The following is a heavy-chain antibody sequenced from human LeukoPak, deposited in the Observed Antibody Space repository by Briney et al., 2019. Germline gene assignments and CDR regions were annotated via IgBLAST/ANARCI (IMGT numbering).Heavy chain of an antibody. J-gene: IGHJ2*01. Sequence: SEALSLTCTVSGGSISSYYWSWIRQPPGKGLEWIGYIYYSGSTDYDPSLKSRVTISIDTSKNQISLKLRSVTAADTAVYYCATAGGRRWYYHLWGRGTLVTVSS. CDR3: ATAGGRRWYYHL. V-gene: IGHV4-59*01. CDR2: IYYSGST. CDR1: GGSISSYY.